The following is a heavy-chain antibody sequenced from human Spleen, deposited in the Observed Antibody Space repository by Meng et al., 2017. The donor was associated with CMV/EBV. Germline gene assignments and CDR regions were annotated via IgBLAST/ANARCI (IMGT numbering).Heavy chain of an antibody. D-gene: IGHD3-9*01. CDR3: ARGLLGYFDQQRRAFDI. J-gene: IGHJ3*02. Sequence: SVKVSCKASGDTFSSYAISWVRQAPGQGLEWKGGIIPVFGAVKYAQDFQGRLTITTDDSTSTAYMELNRLRSDDTAVYYCARGLLGYFDQQRRAFDIWGQGTMVTVSS. CDR2: IIPVFGAV. V-gene: IGHV1-69*05. CDR1: GDTFSSYA.